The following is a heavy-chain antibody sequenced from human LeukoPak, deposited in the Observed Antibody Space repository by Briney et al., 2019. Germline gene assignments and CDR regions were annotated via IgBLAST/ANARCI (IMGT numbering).Heavy chain of an antibody. Sequence: GESLKISCKGSGYSFSTYWIGWVRQMPGKGLEWMGIIYPGDSDTRYSPSFQGYVTISVDESISTAYLEWSSLQASDSGMYYCARLDTTVDYWGQGTLVTVSS. V-gene: IGHV5-51*01. CDR2: IYPGDSDT. CDR3: ARLDTTVDY. CDR1: GYSFSTYW. J-gene: IGHJ4*02. D-gene: IGHD1-1*01.